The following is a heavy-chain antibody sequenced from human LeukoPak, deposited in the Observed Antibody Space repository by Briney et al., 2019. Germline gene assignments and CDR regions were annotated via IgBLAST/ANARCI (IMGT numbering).Heavy chain of an antibody. V-gene: IGHV3-15*01. Sequence: GGSLRLSCAASGFTFSNAWMSWVRQAPGKGLEWVGGIKSKTDGGTTDYAAPVKGRFTISRDDSKNTLYLQMNSLKTEDTAVYYCTTGESGSYPFDYWGQGTLVTVSS. J-gene: IGHJ4*02. CDR2: IKSKTDGGTT. CDR1: GFTFSNAW. D-gene: IGHD1-26*01. CDR3: TTGESGSYPFDY.